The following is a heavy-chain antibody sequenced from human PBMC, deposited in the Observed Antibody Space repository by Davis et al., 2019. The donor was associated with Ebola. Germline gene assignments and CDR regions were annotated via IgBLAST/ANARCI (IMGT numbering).Heavy chain of an antibody. CDR1: GFTFSSYW. D-gene: IGHD2-2*01. CDR3: ARDAYGCSSTRCYNYYGMDV. V-gene: IGHV3-74*01. Sequence: GESLKISCAASGFTFSSYWMHWVRQAPGKGLVWVSRINSDGSSTSYADSVKGRFTISRDNAKNTLYLQMNSLRAEDTAVYYCARDAYGCSSTRCYNYYGMDVWGQGTTVTVSS. J-gene: IGHJ6*02. CDR2: INSDGSST.